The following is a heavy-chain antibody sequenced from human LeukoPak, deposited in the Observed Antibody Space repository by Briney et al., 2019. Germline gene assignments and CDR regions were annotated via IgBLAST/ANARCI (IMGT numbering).Heavy chain of an antibody. CDR2: ISYDGSNK. D-gene: IGHD3-10*01. V-gene: IGHV3-30*14. Sequence: PGGSLRLSCAASGFTFSSYAMHWVRQAPGKGLEWVAVISYDGSNKYYADSVKGRFTISRDNSKNTLYLQMNSLRAEDTAVYYCASKYYGSGSHNWFDPWGQGTLVTVSS. CDR3: ASKYYGSGSHNWFDP. J-gene: IGHJ5*02. CDR1: GFTFSSYA.